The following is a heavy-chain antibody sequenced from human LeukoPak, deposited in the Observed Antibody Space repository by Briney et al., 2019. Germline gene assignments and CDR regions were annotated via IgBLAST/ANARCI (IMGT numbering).Heavy chain of an antibody. CDR2: IIPIFGTA. D-gene: IGHD3-10*01. V-gene: IGHV1-69*06. J-gene: IGHJ4*02. CDR1: GGTFSSYA. CDR3: AREGGHGGYLDY. Sequence: SVKVSCKASGGTFSSYAISWVRQAPGQGLEWMGGIIPIFGTANYAQKLQGRVTITADKSTSTAYMELSSLRSEDTAVYYCAREGGHGGYLDYWGQGTLVTVSS.